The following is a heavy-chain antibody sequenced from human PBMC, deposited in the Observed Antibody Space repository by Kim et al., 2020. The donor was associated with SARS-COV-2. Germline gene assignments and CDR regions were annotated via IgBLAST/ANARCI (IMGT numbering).Heavy chain of an antibody. Sequence: YYAKAGKGRFTVSRNKAKTTLYLQMNSLRAEDTAVYCCARDTRDYCGMDVWGQGTTVTVSS. CDR3: ARDTRDYCGMDV. V-gene: IGHV3-33*01. J-gene: IGHJ6*02.